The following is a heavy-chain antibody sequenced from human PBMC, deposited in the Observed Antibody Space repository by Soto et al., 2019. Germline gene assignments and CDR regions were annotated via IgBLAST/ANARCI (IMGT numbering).Heavy chain of an antibody. V-gene: IGHV3-23*01. CDR2: ISGSGGST. CDR3: AKDITIFGEPSYYFDY. CDR1: GFTFSSYA. D-gene: IGHD3-3*01. Sequence: GGSLRLSCAASGFTFSSYAMSWVRQAPGKGLEWVSAISGSGGSTYYADSVKGRFTISRDNSKNTLYLQMNSLRAEDTAVYYCAKDITIFGEPSYYFDYWGQGTLVTVSS. J-gene: IGHJ4*02.